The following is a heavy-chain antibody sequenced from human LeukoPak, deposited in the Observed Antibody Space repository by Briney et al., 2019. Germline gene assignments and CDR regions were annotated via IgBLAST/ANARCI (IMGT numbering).Heavy chain of an antibody. CDR3: ARRRGTMVRGDFDY. CDR1: GGSISSNSYY. V-gene: IGHV4-39*07. J-gene: IGHJ4*02. D-gene: IGHD3-10*01. Sequence: SETLSLTCTVSGGSISSNSYYLGWIRQPPGKGLEWIGNIYYSGSTYYNPSLKSRVTISVDTSKNQFSLKLSSVTAADTAVYYCARRRGTMVRGDFDYWGQGTLVTVSS. CDR2: IYYSGST.